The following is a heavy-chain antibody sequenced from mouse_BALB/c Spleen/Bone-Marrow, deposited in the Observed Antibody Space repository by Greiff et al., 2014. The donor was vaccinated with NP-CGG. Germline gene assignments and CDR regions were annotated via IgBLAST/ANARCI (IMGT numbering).Heavy chain of an antibody. CDR3: AREGDYYGSGDY. Sequence: VKVEESGPGLVAPSQSLSITCTVSGFSLTSYGVHWVRQPPGKGLEWLGVIWAGGSANYNSALMSRLSISKDNSKSQVFLKVNSLQTDDTAMYYCAREGDYYGSGDYWGQGTTLTVSS. J-gene: IGHJ2*01. D-gene: IGHD1-1*01. CDR2: IWAGGSA. CDR1: GFSLTSYG. V-gene: IGHV2-9*02.